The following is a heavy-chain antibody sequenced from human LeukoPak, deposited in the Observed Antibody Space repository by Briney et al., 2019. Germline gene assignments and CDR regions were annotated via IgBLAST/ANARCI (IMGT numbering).Heavy chain of an antibody. CDR3: AHRRTSSTSFDY. J-gene: IGHJ4*02. V-gene: IGHV2-5*08. D-gene: IGHD5/OR15-5a*01. CDR1: GGSVSSGSYY. CDR2: IYWHDTS. Sequence: TLSLTCTVSGGSVSSGSYYWSWIRQPPGKGLEWLALIYWHDTSTYSPSLGGRLTITKDTSKSQVVPTVTNMDPVDTATYYCAHRRTSSTSFDYWGQGTLVTVSS.